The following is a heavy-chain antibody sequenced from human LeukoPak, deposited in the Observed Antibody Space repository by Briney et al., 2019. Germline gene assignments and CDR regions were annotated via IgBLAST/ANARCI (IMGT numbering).Heavy chain of an antibody. CDR3: ARGEYYDSSGYYWGESFDY. CDR1: GYTFTSYG. J-gene: IGHJ4*02. CDR2: ISAYNGNT. V-gene: IGHV1-18*01. Sequence: ASVKVSCKASGYTFTSYGISWVRQAPGQGREWMGWISAYNGNTNYAQKLQGRVTMTTDTSTSTAYMELRSLRSDDTAVYYCARGEYYDSSGYYWGESFDYWGQGTLVTVSS. D-gene: IGHD3-22*01.